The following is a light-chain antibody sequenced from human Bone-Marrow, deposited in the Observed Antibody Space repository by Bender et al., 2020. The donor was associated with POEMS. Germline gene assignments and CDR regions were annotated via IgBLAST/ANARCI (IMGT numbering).Light chain of an antibody. Sequence: QSVLTQPPSVSGAPGQRVTISCTGSSTNIGAGYDVHWYQQLPGTVPRLLIYNNNNRPSGVPDRFSGSKSGTSASLAITGLQPEDEADYYCQSYDISLSVVFGGGTKLTVL. CDR3: QSYDISLSVV. CDR2: NNN. CDR1: STNIGAGYD. J-gene: IGLJ2*01. V-gene: IGLV1-40*01.